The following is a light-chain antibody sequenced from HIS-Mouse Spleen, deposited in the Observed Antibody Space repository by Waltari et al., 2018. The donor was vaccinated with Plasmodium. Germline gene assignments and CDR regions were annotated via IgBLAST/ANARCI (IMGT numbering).Light chain of an antibody. J-gene: IGLJ3*02. V-gene: IGLV3-10*01. CDR1: ALPKKY. CDR2: EDS. CDR3: YSTDSSGNHRV. Sequence: SYALTQPPSVSVSPGPPARLTCSGDALPKKYAYWYQQKSGQAPVLVIYEDSQRPSGIPERFSGSSSGTMATLTISGAQVEDEADYYCYSTDSSGNHRVFGGGTKLTVL.